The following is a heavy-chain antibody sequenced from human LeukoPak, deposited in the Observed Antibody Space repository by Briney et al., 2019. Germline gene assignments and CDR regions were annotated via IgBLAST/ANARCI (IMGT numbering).Heavy chain of an antibody. J-gene: IGHJ4*02. Sequence: GSSVKVSCXASGGTFSSYAISWVRLAPGQGLEWMGGIMPIFGTANYAQKFQGRVTITADESTSTAYMELSSLRSEDTAVYYCATFVRGAVPAAILWGQGTLVTVSS. CDR1: GGTFSSYA. V-gene: IGHV1-69*01. CDR3: ATFVRGAVPAAIL. D-gene: IGHD2-2*02. CDR2: IMPIFGTA.